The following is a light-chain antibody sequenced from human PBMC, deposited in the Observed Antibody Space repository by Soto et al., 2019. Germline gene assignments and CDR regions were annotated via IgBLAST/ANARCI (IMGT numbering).Light chain of an antibody. V-gene: IGKV3-20*01. CDR1: QSVSSSY. J-gene: IGKJ2*01. CDR3: QQYGSSYT. Sequence: EIVLTQSPGTLSLSPGERATLSCRARQSVSSSYLAWYQQKPGQAPRLLIYGASSRATGIPDRFSGSGSGTDFTLTISRLEPEDFAVYYCQQYGSSYTFGQGTELEIK. CDR2: GAS.